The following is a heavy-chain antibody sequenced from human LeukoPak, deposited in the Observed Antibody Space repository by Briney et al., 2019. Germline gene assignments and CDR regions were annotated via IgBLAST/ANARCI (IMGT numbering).Heavy chain of an antibody. V-gene: IGHV3-74*01. CDR3: ARFAVTTAGDY. J-gene: IGHJ4*02. CDR2: ITGDGSGA. CDR1: GFTFSSYW. D-gene: IGHD1-1*01. Sequence: PGGSLRLSCAASGFTFSSYWMHWVRQAPGKGLVWVSRITGDGSGANYADSVKGRFTISRDNAKNTLYLQMNGLRAEDTAVYYCARFAVTTAGDYGGQGTLVTVSS.